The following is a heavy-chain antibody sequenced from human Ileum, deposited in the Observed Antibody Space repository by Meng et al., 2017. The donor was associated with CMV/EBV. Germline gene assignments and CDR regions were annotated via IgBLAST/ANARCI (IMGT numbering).Heavy chain of an antibody. V-gene: IGHV3-30-3*01. D-gene: IGHD1-1*01. J-gene: IGHJ4*02. Sequence: GGSLRLSCAASGFTFGTFAMHWVRQAPGKGLEWVAVISYDGNNKYYADSVKGRFTISRDNPNQTLFLQMNSLRPEDTAVYYCVKDRLWNAPTSLDYWGQGTLVTVSS. CDR3: VKDRLWNAPTSLDY. CDR1: GFTFGTFA. CDR2: ISYDGNNK.